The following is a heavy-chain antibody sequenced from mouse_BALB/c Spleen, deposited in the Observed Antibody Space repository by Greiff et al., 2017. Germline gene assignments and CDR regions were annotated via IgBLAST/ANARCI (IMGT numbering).Heavy chain of an antibody. J-gene: IGHJ4*01. CDR2: IYPGGGYT. Sequence: QVQLQQSGAELVRPGTSVKMSCKAAGYTFTNYWIGWVKQRPGHGLEWIGDIYPGGGYTNYNEKFKGKATLTADTSSSTAYMQLSSLTSEDSAIYYCARSGPYYGSSYDYYAMDYWGQGTSVTVSS. V-gene: IGHV1-63*02. D-gene: IGHD1-1*01. CDR1: GYTFTNYW. CDR3: ARSGPYYGSSYDYYAMDY.